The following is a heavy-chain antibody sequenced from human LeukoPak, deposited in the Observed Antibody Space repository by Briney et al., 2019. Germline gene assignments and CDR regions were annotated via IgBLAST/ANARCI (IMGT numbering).Heavy chain of an antibody. Sequence: GGSLRLSCAASGFTFSSYSMNWVRQAPGKGLEWVSSISSSRSYIYYADSVKGRFTISRDNAKNSLYLQMNSLRAEDTAVYYCARDLSGYDPFDYWGQGTLVTVSS. D-gene: IGHD5-12*01. V-gene: IGHV3-21*01. CDR2: ISSSRSYI. CDR3: ARDLSGYDPFDY. CDR1: GFTFSSYS. J-gene: IGHJ4*02.